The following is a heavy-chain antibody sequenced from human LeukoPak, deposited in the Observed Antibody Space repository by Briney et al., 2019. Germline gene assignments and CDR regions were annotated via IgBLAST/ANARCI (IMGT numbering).Heavy chain of an antibody. CDR2: IYYSGST. CDR1: GGSISSSSYY. V-gene: IGHV4-39*07. Sequence: SETLSLTCTVSGGSISSSSYYWGWIRQPPGKGLEWIGSIYYSGSTYYNPSLKSRVTISVDTSKNQFSLKLSSVTAADTAVYYCARLTTVTTYGFDYWGQGTLVTVSS. D-gene: IGHD4-17*01. CDR3: ARLTTVTTYGFDY. J-gene: IGHJ4*02.